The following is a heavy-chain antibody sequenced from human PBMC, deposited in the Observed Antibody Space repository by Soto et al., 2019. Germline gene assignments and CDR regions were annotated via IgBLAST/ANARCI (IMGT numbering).Heavy chain of an antibody. Sequence: GASVKVSCKASGGTFSSYAISWVRQAPGQGLEWMGGIIPIFGTANYAQKFQGRVTITADKSTSTAYMELSSLRSEDTAAYYCARSLRTQGDFWSGYPPPVYYYYGMDVWGQGTTVTVSS. CDR2: IIPIFGTA. J-gene: IGHJ6*02. V-gene: IGHV1-69*06. D-gene: IGHD3-3*01. CDR3: ARSLRTQGDFWSGYPPPVYYYYGMDV. CDR1: GGTFSSYA.